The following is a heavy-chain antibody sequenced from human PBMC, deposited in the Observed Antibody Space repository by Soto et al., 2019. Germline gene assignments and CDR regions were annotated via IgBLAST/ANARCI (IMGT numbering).Heavy chain of an antibody. J-gene: IGHJ4*02. D-gene: IGHD4-17*01. V-gene: IGHV1-69*13. CDR1: AGTFRSYT. Sequence: GASVKVSCKGSAGTFRSYTISWVRQDPGQGLEWMGGIIPIFGTANYAQKFQGRVTITADESTSTAYMELSSLRSEDTAVYYCATSRHMTSAPTGYFGYWGQVTLVIVSS. CDR3: ATSRHMTSAPTGYFGY. CDR2: IIPIFGTA.